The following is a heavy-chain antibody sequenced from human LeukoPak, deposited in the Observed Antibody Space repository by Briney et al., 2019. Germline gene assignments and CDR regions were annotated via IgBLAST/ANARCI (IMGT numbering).Heavy chain of an antibody. V-gene: IGHV4-39*07. CDR2: IYYSGST. CDR1: GGSISSSSYY. D-gene: IGHD5-18*01. J-gene: IGHJ4*02. CDR3: AREEDTAMVMGLDY. Sequence: SETLSLTCTVSGGSISSSSYYWGWIRQPPGKGLEWIGSIYYSGSTYYNPSLKSRVTISVDTSKNQFSLKLSSVTAADTAVYYCAREEDTAMVMGLDYWGQGTLVTVSS.